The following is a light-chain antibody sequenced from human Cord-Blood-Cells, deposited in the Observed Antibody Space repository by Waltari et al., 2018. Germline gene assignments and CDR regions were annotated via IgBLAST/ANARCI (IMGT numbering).Light chain of an antibody. CDR1: SGSIASNY. CDR2: EDN. CDR3: QSYDSSNYV. V-gene: IGLV6-57*03. Sequence: NFMLTPPHSVSESPGKTVTISCTRRSGSIASNYVQWYQQRPGSAPTTVIYEDNQRPSGVPDRFSGSIDSSSNSASLTISGLKTEDEADYYCQSYDSSNYVFGTGTKVTVL. J-gene: IGLJ1*01.